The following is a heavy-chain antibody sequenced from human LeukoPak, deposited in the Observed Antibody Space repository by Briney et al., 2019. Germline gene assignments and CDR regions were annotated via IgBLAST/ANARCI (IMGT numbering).Heavy chain of an antibody. CDR2: INSDGSST. J-gene: IGHJ4*02. V-gene: IGHV3-74*01. Sequence: GGSLRLSCAASGFTFSSYWMHWVRQAPGKGLVWVSRINSDGSSTSYADSVRGRFTISRDNAKNTLYLQMNSLRAEDTAVYYCARDYGLGLWFGEFLDYWGQGTLVTVSS. CDR1: GFTFSSYW. D-gene: IGHD3-10*01. CDR3: ARDYGLGLWFGEFLDY.